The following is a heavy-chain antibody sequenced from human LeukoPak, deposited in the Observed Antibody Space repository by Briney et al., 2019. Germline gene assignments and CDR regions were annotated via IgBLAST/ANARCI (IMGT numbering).Heavy chain of an antibody. Sequence: GGSLRPSCAASGFAFSSYNMNWVRQAPGKGLEWISYIGSSGSPTHYADSVGGRFTISRDNAKNSLYLQMNSLRDEDTAVYFCARRPYSDTSGRLSDVWGQGTTVTVSS. CDR2: IGSSGSPT. D-gene: IGHD3-22*01. V-gene: IGHV3-48*02. J-gene: IGHJ6*02. CDR1: GFAFSSYN. CDR3: ARRPYSDTSGRLSDV.